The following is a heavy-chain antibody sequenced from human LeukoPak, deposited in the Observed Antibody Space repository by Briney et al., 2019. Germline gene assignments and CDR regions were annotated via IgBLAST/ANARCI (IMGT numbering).Heavy chain of an antibody. J-gene: IGHJ3*02. CDR1: GFTFSNYG. Sequence: SLRLSCAASGFTFSNYGMHWVRQVPGKGLEWVAAIWFDGIRKYYADSVKGRLTISRDNSKNTLYLQMNSLRAEDTAVYYCARDLEDSSPFGAFDMWGQGTMVTVSS. CDR2: IWFDGIRK. CDR3: ARDLEDSSPFGAFDM. V-gene: IGHV3-33*01. D-gene: IGHD3-22*01.